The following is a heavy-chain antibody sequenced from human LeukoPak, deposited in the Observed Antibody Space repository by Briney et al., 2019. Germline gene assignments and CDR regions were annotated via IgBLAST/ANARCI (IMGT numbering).Heavy chain of an antibody. CDR2: ISGSGGST. V-gene: IGHV3-23*01. Sequence: GGSLRLSCAASGFTFSSYAMSWVRQAPGKGLEWVSAISGSGGSTYYADSVKGRFTISRDNSKNTLYLQMNSLRAEDTAVYYCAKDLDVDTAMVILGNLDYWGQGTLVTVSS. CDR3: AKDLDVDTAMVILGNLDY. J-gene: IGHJ4*02. CDR1: GFTFSSYA. D-gene: IGHD5-18*01.